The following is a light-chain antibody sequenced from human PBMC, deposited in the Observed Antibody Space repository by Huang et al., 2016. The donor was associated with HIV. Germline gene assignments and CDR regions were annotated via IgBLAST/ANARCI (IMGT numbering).Light chain of an antibody. V-gene: IGKV3-15*01. Sequence: TVMTQSPATLSVSPGERATLPCRASQSILRKLAWYQQKPGQPPRLLVHGASVRLPGIPDRFRGSGSGTEFILTISSLRSEDFAVYYCQQYNKWPPYTYGQGTKLEIK. CDR3: QQYNKWPPYT. J-gene: IGKJ2*01. CDR2: GAS. CDR1: QSILRK.